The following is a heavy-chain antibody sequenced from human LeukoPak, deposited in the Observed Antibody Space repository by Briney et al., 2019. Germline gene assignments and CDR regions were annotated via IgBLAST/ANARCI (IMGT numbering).Heavy chain of an antibody. CDR1: GGTFSSYA. CDR3: ARDRGTYYYGSGSQNWFDP. Sequence: SVKVSCKASGGTFSSYAISWVRQAPGQGLEWMGGIIPIFGTANYAQKFQGRVTITADKSTSTAYMELSSLRSEDTAVYYCARDRGTYYYGSGSQNWFDPWGQGTLATVSS. V-gene: IGHV1-69*06. J-gene: IGHJ5*02. CDR2: IIPIFGTA. D-gene: IGHD3-10*01.